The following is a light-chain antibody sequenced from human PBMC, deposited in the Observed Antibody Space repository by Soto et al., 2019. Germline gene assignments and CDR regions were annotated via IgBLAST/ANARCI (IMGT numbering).Light chain of an antibody. CDR3: QQYVSAPIT. CDR1: QSLSSNY. CDR2: GVS. J-gene: IGKJ5*01. V-gene: IGKV3-20*01. Sequence: EIVLTQSPGTLSLSPGERATLSCRASQSLSSNYLAWYQQKPGQAPRLLIYGVSSRATGVPVSFSGSGSGTDFTLTISRLEPEDFAVYYCQQYVSAPITFGQGTLLEIK.